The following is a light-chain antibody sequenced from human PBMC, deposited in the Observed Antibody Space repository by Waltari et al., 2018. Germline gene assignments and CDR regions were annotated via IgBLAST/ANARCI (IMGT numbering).Light chain of an antibody. Sequence: QSALTQPPSASGSPGQSVTISCTGTNNDIGGYNYVSWYHQHPDKTPKLMIFEVTRRPSGVPDRFSGSKSGNTASLTISGLQAEDAADYYCSSYAGSNTLLFGGGTKVTVL. V-gene: IGLV2-8*01. CDR3: SSYAGSNTLL. J-gene: IGLJ2*01. CDR2: EVT. CDR1: NNDIGGYNY.